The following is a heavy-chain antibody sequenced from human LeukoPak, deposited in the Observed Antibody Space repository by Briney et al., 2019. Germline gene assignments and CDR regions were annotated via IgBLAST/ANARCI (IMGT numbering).Heavy chain of an antibody. CDR2: ISWNSGSI. Sequence: PGGSLRLSCTASGFTFDDFAMHWVRQAPGRGLGWVSGISWNSGSIGYADSVKGRFTISRDNAKNSLYLQMNSLRAEDMALYYCAKHIRPVIVVAGHIDYWGQGVLVTVSS. D-gene: IGHD6-19*01. CDR1: GFTFDDFA. CDR3: AKHIRPVIVVAGHIDY. V-gene: IGHV3-9*03. J-gene: IGHJ4*02.